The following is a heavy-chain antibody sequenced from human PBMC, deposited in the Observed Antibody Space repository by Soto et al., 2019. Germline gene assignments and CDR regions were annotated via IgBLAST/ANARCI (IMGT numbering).Heavy chain of an antibody. D-gene: IGHD1-26*01. CDR2: IYPGDCDT. CDR1: GYTFNRYW. Sequence: PGGSLKNSRKGSGYTFNRYWIGWGRQMPGKRLEWMGIIYPGDCDTKYSPPFQGQVIISADKSITTAYLQWSSLKASDTAMYYCVRGGRVGAPSVSNAWFDPWGQGTLGTVFS. V-gene: IGHV5-51*01. CDR3: VRGGRVGAPSVSNAWFDP. J-gene: IGHJ5*02.